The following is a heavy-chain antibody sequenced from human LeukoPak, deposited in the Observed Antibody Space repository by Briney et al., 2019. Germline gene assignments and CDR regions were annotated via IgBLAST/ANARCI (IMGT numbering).Heavy chain of an antibody. D-gene: IGHD6-19*01. CDR1: GFTFSNAW. CDR2: IKSKIDGWPT. CDR3: TTEYHGGQWLNSVPGY. Sequence: GGSLRLSCAASGFTFSNAWMSWVRQAPGKGLEWVGRIKSKIDGWPTDYAAPVKGRFTISRDDSKNTLYLQINSLKTEDTAIYYCTTEYHGGQWLNSVPGYWGQGTLVIVSS. J-gene: IGHJ4*02. V-gene: IGHV3-15*01.